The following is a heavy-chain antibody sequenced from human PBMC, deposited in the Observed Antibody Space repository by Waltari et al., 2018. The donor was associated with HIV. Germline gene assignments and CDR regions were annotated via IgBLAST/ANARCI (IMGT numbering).Heavy chain of an antibody. D-gene: IGHD2-21*02. Sequence: EVRLVESGGGPVQPGGSLRLSCAASGFTISLYNMNWVRQTPGKGLEWVAYISGDGKKKYYADSVKGRFIISKDNGQNFLHLQMDRLSVDDSAKYFCAREVTSSKVMNYWGQGTPVIVSS. CDR3: AREVTSSKVMNY. CDR1: GFTISLYN. V-gene: IGHV3-48*03. CDR2: ISGDGKKK. J-gene: IGHJ4*02.